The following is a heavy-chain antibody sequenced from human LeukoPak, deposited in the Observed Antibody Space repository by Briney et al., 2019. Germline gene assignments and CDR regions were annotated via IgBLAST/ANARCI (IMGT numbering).Heavy chain of an antibody. CDR2: IKQDGSEK. Sequence: GGSLRLSCAASGFTFSTYWMSWVRQAPGKGLEWVANIKQDGSEKYYVDSVKGRFTISRDNAKNSLYLQMNSLRAEDTAVYYCARRRYSGSSQHFDYWGLGTLVTVSS. D-gene: IGHD1-26*01. V-gene: IGHV3-7*01. CDR3: ARRRYSGSSQHFDY. CDR1: GFTFSTYW. J-gene: IGHJ4*02.